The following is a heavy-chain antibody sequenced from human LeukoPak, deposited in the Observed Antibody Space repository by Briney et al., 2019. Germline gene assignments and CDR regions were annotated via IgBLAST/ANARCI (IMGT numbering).Heavy chain of an antibody. V-gene: IGHV3-66*01. J-gene: IGHJ6*02. CDR3: ARDRGDDYKYMDV. CDR2: IYSGGRT. D-gene: IGHD5-24*01. Sequence: GGSLRLSCAVSEFSVSSNYMSWVRQAPGKGLEWVSVIYSGGRTYYADSVKGRFTISRDNSKNTLYLQMNSLRAEDTAMYYCARDRGDDYKYMDVWGQGTTVTVSS. CDR1: EFSVSSNY.